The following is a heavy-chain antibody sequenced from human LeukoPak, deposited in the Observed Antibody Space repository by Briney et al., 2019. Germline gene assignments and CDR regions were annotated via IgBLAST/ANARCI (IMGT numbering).Heavy chain of an antibody. CDR1: GYIFTSYY. CDR2: INPSGGNT. J-gene: IGHJ4*02. Sequence: ASVKVSCKASGYIFTSYYIHWVRQAPGQGLEWMGIINPSGGNTNYAQKFQGRVTMTRDTSTSTVYMELSSLRSGDTAVYYCARFAVHRRLAVAGQFGLDYWGQGTLVTVSS. V-gene: IGHV1-46*01. CDR3: ARFAVHRRLAVAGQFGLDY. D-gene: IGHD6-19*01.